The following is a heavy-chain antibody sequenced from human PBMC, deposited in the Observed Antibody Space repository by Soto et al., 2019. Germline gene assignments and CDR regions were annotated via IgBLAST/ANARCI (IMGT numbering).Heavy chain of an antibody. J-gene: IGHJ6*03. CDR2: TYYRSRWYN. D-gene: IGHD1-7*01. CDR1: GDSVSGNSAA. V-gene: IGHV6-1*01. Sequence: PSQTLSLTCAISGDSVSGNSAAWNWIRQSPSRGLEWLGRTYYRSRWYNDYAVSVKSRITVNPDTSKNQFSLQLTSVTPEDTAVYYCAGTTSHYWYYMDVWGKGTTVTVSS. CDR3: AGTTSHYWYYMDV.